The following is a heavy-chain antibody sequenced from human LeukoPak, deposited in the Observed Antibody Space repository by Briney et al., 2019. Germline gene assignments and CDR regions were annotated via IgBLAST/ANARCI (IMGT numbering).Heavy chain of an antibody. J-gene: IGHJ4*02. CDR3: VKDGPLGSDF. V-gene: IGHV4-4*07. CDR1: GGSISSYY. D-gene: IGHD2-15*01. Sequence: SETLSLTCTFSGGSISSYYWSWIRQPPGKGLEWIGRIYASGNTYKNPSLESRVTMSVDTSNNQFTLNLTSVTGADTAMYYCVKDGPLGSDFWGQGTQVTVSS. CDR2: IYASGNT.